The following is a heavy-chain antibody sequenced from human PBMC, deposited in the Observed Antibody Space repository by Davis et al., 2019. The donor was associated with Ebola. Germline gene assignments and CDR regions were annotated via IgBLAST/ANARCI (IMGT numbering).Heavy chain of an antibody. J-gene: IGHJ4*02. CDR3: ARRGNGAEIDY. CDR1: GYRFTNYW. Sequence: GESLKISCKASGYRFTNYWIGWVRQMSGRGLEWMGIIYPDDSDITYSPSFQGQITISVDRSISTAYLQWNFLKASDTAMYYCARRGNGAEIDYWGQGTLVTVSS. CDR2: IYPDDSDI. V-gene: IGHV5-51*01. D-gene: IGHD2-8*01.